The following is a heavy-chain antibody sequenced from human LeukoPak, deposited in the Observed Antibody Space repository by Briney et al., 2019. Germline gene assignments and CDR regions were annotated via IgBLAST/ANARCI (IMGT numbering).Heavy chain of an antibody. D-gene: IGHD5-24*01. CDR1: GFTFTSYG. CDR3: ARDLITEDAFDI. CDR2: MSYNGNK. J-gene: IGHJ3*02. V-gene: IGHV3-30*03. Sequence: GGSLRLSCAASGFTFTSYGFHWVRQAPGKALEWVAFMSYNGNKKYGDSVKGRFTISRDNAKNSLYLQMNSLRAEDTALYYCARDLITEDAFDIWGQGTMVTVSS.